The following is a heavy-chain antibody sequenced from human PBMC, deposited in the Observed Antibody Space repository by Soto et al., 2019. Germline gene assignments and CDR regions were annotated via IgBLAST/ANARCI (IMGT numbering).Heavy chain of an antibody. CDR2: SSATGAGT. D-gene: IGHD1-7*01. Sequence: EVQLLESGGGLVQPGGSLRLSCAASGFTFSSYGMTWVRQAPGKGLEWVSFSSATGAGTYYADSVKGRFTISRDNSNNTLYLQMTSLRADDTAVYYCAKDRRAGGNYGFYSDFWGQGALVISSS. CDR1: GFTFSSYG. J-gene: IGHJ4*02. CDR3: AKDRRAGGNYGFYSDF. V-gene: IGHV3-23*01.